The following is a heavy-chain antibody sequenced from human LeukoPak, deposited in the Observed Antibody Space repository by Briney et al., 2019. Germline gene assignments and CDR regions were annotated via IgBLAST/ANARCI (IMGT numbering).Heavy chain of an antibody. D-gene: IGHD1-26*01. V-gene: IGHV4-39*01. Sequence: SETLSLTCTVSGGSISSSSYYWGWIRQPPGKGLEWIGSIYYSGSTYYNPSLKSRVTISVDTSKNQFSLKLSSVTAADTAVYYCARGGYSGSYYGFDYWGQGTLVTVSS. J-gene: IGHJ4*02. CDR2: IYYSGST. CDR1: GGSISSSSYY. CDR3: ARGGYSGSYYGFDY.